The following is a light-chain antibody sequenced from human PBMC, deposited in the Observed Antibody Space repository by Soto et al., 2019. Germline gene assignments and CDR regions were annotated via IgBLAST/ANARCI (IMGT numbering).Light chain of an antibody. Sequence: AIRMTQSPSSFSASTGDRVTIACRASQGISSYLAWYQQKPGKAPKLLIYAASTLQSGVPSRFRGSGSGTEFTLTISSLQADDFATYFCQQYNSYSWTFGQGTKVDIK. CDR2: AAS. CDR3: QQYNSYSWT. J-gene: IGKJ1*01. CDR1: QGISSY. V-gene: IGKV1-8*01.